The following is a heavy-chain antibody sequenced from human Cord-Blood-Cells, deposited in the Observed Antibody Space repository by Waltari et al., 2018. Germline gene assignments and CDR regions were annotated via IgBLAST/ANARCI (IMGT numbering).Heavy chain of an antibody. CDR3: ERIRIAPAGYWYFDL. J-gene: IGHJ2*01. Sequence: QVTLKESGPVLVKPTETLTLTCTVSGFSLSNARMGVSWIRQPPGKALEWLAHIFSNHEKSYCTSLKRMLTISKDTAKRQVVLTMTNMDPVDTATYYCERIRIAPAGYWYFDLWGRGTLVTVSS. D-gene: IGHD6-13*01. V-gene: IGHV2-26*01. CDR2: IFSNHEK. CDR1: GFSLSNARMG.